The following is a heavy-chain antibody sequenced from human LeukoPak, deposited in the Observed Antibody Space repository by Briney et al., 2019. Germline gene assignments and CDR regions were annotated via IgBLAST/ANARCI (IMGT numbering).Heavy chain of an antibody. CDR3: ARKADYFDY. Sequence: PGGSLRLSCAASGFTFSDYDMSWIRQAPGKGLEWISYIASSSSYTNYADSVKGRFTISRDNAKNSLYLQVNSLRAEDTAVYYCARKADYFDYWGQGTLVTVSS. D-gene: IGHD2-15*01. V-gene: IGHV3-11*03. CDR2: IASSSSYT. J-gene: IGHJ4*02. CDR1: GFTFSDYD.